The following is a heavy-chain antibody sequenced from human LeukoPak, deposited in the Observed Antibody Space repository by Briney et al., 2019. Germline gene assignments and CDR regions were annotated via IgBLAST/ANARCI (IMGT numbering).Heavy chain of an antibody. CDR3: ATVAGWRELPRNYYFDY. CDR1: GYTFTGYY. J-gene: IGHJ4*02. V-gene: IGHV1-2*02. CDR2: INPNSGGT. D-gene: IGHD1-26*01. Sequence: ASVKVSCKASGYTFTGYYMHWVRQATGQGLEWMGWINPNSGGTNYAQKFQGRVTMTRDTSISKAYMELSRLRSEDTAVYCCATVAGWRELPRNYYFDYWGQGTLVTVSS.